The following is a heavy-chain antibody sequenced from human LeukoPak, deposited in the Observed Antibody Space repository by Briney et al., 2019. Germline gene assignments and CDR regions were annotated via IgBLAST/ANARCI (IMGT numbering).Heavy chain of an antibody. V-gene: IGHV3-48*01. CDR3: ARDSNYYYYMDV. CDR1: GFTVSSNY. J-gene: IGHJ6*03. Sequence: GGSLRLSCAASGFTVSSNYMNWVRQAPGKGLEWVSYISSSSSTIYYADSVKGRFTISRDNAKNSLYLQMNSLRAEDTAVYYCARDSNYYYYMDVWGKGTTVTVSS. CDR2: ISSSSSTI.